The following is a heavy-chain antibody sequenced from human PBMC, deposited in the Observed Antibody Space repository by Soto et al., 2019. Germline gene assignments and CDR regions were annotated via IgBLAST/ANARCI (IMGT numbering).Heavy chain of an antibody. J-gene: IGHJ4*02. CDR3: ARDLPGGDYADY. V-gene: IGHV3-21*01. CDR1: GFTFSSYS. CDR2: ISSSSSYI. D-gene: IGHD4-17*01. Sequence: GGSLRLSCAASGFTFSSYSMNWVRQAPGKGLEWVSSISSSSSYIYYADSVKGRFTISRDNAKNSLYLQMNSLRAEDTAVYYCARDLPGGDYADYWGQGTLVTVSS.